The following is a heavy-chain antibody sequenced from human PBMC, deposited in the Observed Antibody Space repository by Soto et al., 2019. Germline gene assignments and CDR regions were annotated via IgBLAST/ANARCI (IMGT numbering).Heavy chain of an antibody. V-gene: IGHV3-30-3*01. J-gene: IGHJ4*02. CDR2: ISYDGNDE. Sequence: QVQLVESGGGVVQPGRSLRLSCAASGFTFSSYAMHWVRQAPGKGLEWVVVISYDGNDESYTDSVKGRFTISRDTSKNTLYLQMNSLRPEDTAVYYCAKDRTSNFWSAYFDSWGQGTLIAVSS. CDR1: GFTFSSYA. CDR3: AKDRTSNFWSAYFDS. D-gene: IGHD3-3*01.